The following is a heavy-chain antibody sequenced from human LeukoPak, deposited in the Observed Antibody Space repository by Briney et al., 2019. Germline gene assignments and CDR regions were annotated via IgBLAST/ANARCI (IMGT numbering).Heavy chain of an antibody. CDR1: GFTFSNYA. Sequence: GGSLRLSCAASGFTFSNYAMSWVRQAPGKGLEWVSFISYSGGTIYYADSVKGRFTVSRDNAENSLYLQMNDLRADDTAVYYCAKCSYSSGWYTDNWGQGTLVTVSS. J-gene: IGHJ4*02. CDR2: ISYSGGTI. D-gene: IGHD6-19*01. V-gene: IGHV3-11*04. CDR3: AKCSYSSGWYTDN.